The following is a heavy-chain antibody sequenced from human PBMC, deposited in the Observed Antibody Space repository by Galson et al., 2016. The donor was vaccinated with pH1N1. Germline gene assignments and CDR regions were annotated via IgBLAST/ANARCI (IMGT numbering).Heavy chain of an antibody. CDR2: ISGRGEST. J-gene: IGHJ2*01. Sequence: SLRLSCAASGFTFSSYAMSWVRQAPGKGLEWVSAISGRGESTYYSDSVKGHLTISRDNSKNTLYLQMDSLRTEDTAIYYCARDLFYLDSSGYPNHWYFDLWGRGTLVAVSS. CDR1: GFTFSSYA. CDR3: ARDLFYLDSSGYPNHWYFDL. V-gene: IGHV3-23*01. D-gene: IGHD3-22*01.